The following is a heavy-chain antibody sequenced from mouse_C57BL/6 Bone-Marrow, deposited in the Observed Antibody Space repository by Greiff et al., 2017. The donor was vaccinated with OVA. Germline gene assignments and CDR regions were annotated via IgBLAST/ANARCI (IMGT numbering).Heavy chain of an antibody. CDR1: GFTFSDYY. CDR2: INYDGSST. Sequence: VQLKESEGGLVQPGSSMKPSCTASGFTFSDYYMAWVRQVPEKGLEWVANINYDGSSTYYLDSLKSRFIISRDNAKNILYLQMSSLKSEDTATYYCARQHVEYYAMDYWGQGTSVTVSS. CDR3: ARQHVEYYAMDY. J-gene: IGHJ4*01. V-gene: IGHV5-16*01.